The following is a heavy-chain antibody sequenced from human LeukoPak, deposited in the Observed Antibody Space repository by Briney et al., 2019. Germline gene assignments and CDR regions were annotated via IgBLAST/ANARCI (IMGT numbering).Heavy chain of an antibody. V-gene: IGHV4-4*02. CDR3: MGADYGGH. D-gene: IGHD4-17*01. CDR1: GASIISNNW. Sequence: SGTLSLTCAVSGASIISNNWWSWVRQPSGKGLEWIGEIWHSGTTNYNPSLKSRVTISVDNSKNQFSLKLNSVTAADTAVYYCMGADYGGHWGQGTLFTVSS. CDR2: IWHSGTT. J-gene: IGHJ4*02.